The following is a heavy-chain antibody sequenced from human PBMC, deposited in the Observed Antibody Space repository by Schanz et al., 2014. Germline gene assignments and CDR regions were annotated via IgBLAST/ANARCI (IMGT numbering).Heavy chain of an antibody. Sequence: EVQLVESGGGLVQPGGSLRLSCGSSGFTFSPYWMHWVRQAPGKGLVWVSRINGDGSNTNYADSVKGRFTISRDNAKNTLYQKMNSLSAEDTAAYDCARKQGEYTSGHIFDLWGQGTLVTVSA. CDR1: GFTFSPYW. CDR2: INGDGSNT. V-gene: IGHV3-74*01. CDR3: ARKQGEYTSGHIFDL. J-gene: IGHJ4*02. D-gene: IGHD1-26*01.